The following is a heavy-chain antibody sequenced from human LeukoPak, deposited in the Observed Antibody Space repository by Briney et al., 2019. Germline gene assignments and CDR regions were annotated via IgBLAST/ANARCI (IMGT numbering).Heavy chain of an antibody. CDR2: IYYSGST. CDR3: ARVFWTGYYFDY. D-gene: IGHD3/OR15-3a*01. V-gene: IGHV4-59*08. J-gene: IGHJ4*02. CDR1: GGSNSSYY. Sequence: SETLSLTCTVSGGSNSSYYWSWIRQPPGKGLEWIGYIYYSGSTYYNPSLKSRVTISVDTSKNQFSLKLSSVTAADTAVYYCARVFWTGYYFDYWGQGTLVTVSS.